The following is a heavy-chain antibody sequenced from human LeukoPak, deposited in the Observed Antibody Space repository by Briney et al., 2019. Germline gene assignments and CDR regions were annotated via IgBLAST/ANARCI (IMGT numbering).Heavy chain of an antibody. Sequence: PGGSLRLSCAASRFTFSSYSMDWVRQAPGKGLEWVSSISSSSSYIYYADSVKGRFTISRDNAKNSLYLQMNSLRAEDTAVYYCARDPLIQYYDFWSGYLNWGQGTLVTVSS. D-gene: IGHD3-3*01. V-gene: IGHV3-21*01. J-gene: IGHJ4*02. CDR3: ARDPLIQYYDFWSGYLN. CDR1: RFTFSSYS. CDR2: ISSSSSYI.